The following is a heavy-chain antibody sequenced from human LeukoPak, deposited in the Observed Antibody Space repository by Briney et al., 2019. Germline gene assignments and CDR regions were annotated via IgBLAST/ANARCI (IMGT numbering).Heavy chain of an antibody. J-gene: IGHJ6*02. V-gene: IGHV3-53*01. Sequence: GGSLRLSCAASGFTVSSNYMSWVRQAPGKGLEWVSVIYSGGSTYYADSVKGRFTISRDNSKNTLYLQMNSLRAEDTAVYYCARDGGVHLYYYYGMDVWGQGTTVTVSS. CDR1: GFTVSSNY. CDR3: ARDGGVHLYYYYGMDV. D-gene: IGHD2-8*02. CDR2: IYSGGST.